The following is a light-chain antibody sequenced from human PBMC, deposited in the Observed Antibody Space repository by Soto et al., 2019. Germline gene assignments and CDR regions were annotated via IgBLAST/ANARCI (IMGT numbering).Light chain of an antibody. J-gene: IGLJ1*01. CDR3: SSYSGTNYHYV. CDR2: EVS. V-gene: IGLV2-8*01. CDR1: SSDVGGYSY. Sequence: QSVLTQPPSASGSFGQSVTISCTGTSSDVGGYSYVSWYQQHPGKAPKLMIYEVSERPSGVPDRFSGSKSGNTASLTVSGLQAEDEADYYCSSYSGTNYHYVFGTGTKVTVL.